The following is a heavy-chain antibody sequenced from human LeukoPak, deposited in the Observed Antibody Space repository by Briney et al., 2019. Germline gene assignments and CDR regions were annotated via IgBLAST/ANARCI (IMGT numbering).Heavy chain of an antibody. D-gene: IGHD1-26*01. CDR2: ISSSGNTI. CDR1: GFTFSDYY. V-gene: IGHV3-11*04. CDR3: ARRSGNLQADYNFDY. Sequence: PGGSLRLSCAASGFTFSDYYMGWIRQAPGKGLEWVSYISSSGNTIHYADSVKGRFTISGDNAKNSLFLQMNSLRAEDTAVYYCARRSGNLQADYNFDYWGQGTLVTVSS. J-gene: IGHJ4*02.